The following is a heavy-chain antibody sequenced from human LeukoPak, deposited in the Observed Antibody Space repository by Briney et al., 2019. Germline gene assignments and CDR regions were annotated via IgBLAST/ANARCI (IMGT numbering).Heavy chain of an antibody. V-gene: IGHV3-30-3*01. CDR2: ISYDGSNK. Sequence: PGRSLRLSCAASGFTFSSYAMHWVRQAPGKGLEWVAVISYDGSNKYYADSVKGRFTISRDNSKNTLYLQTNSLRAEDTAVYYCARDPSDAFYYYYGMDVWGQGTTVTVSS. CDR1: GFTFSSYA. J-gene: IGHJ6*02. D-gene: IGHD2-2*01. CDR3: ARDPSDAFYYYYGMDV.